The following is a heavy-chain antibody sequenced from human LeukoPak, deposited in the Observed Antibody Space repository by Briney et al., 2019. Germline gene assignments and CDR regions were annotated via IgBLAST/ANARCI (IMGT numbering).Heavy chain of an antibody. CDR2: IYYSGST. Sequence: PSETLSLTCTVSGGSISSSSYYWGWIRQPPGKGLEWIGSIYYSGSTYYNPSIKSRVTISVDTSKNQFSLKLSSVTAADTAVYYCATISGRDGYNYFDYWGQGTLVTVSS. CDR1: GGSISSSSYY. V-gene: IGHV4-39*01. J-gene: IGHJ4*02. CDR3: ATISGRDGYNYFDY. D-gene: IGHD5-24*01.